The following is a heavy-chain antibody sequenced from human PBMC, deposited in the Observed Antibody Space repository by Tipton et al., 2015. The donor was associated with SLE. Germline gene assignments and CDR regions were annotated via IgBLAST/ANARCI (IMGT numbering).Heavy chain of an antibody. J-gene: IGHJ5*02. CDR3: ARHTSQSCSYASCHPNWYDT. V-gene: IGHV4-38-2*02. D-gene: IGHD2-2*01. CDR1: GYSISSSYY. CDR2: IYYSGST. Sequence: TLSLTCTVSGYSISSSYYWGWIRQPPGKGLEWIGSIYYSGSTYYNPSLKSRVTISVDTSKNQFSLKLGAVTAADTAVYYCARHTSQSCSYASCHPNWYDTWGQGTLVTVSS.